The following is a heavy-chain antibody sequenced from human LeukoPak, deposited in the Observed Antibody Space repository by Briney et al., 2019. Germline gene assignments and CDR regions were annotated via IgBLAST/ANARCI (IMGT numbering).Heavy chain of an antibody. V-gene: IGHV3-21*05. CDR2: ISSSSSYI. CDR1: GFTFSSYG. CDR3: ARGAELVVVAATYFDY. D-gene: IGHD2-15*01. Sequence: PGGSLRLSCAASGFTFSSYGMNWVRQAPGKGLEWVSYISSSSSYIYYADSVKGRFTISRDNAKNSLYLQMNSLRAEDTAVYYCARGAELVVVAATYFDYWGQGTLVTVSS. J-gene: IGHJ4*02.